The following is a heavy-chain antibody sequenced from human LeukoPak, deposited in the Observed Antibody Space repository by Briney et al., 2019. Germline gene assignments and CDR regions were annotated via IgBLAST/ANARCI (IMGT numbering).Heavy chain of an antibody. Sequence: GGSLRLSCAASGFTFSSYSMNWVRRAPGKGLEWVSSISSSSSYIYYADSVKGRFTISRDNAKNSLYLQMNSLRAEDTAVYYCAREEADWFDPWGQGTLVTVSS. J-gene: IGHJ5*02. CDR2: ISSSSSYI. CDR1: GFTFSSYS. CDR3: AREEADWFDP. V-gene: IGHV3-21*01.